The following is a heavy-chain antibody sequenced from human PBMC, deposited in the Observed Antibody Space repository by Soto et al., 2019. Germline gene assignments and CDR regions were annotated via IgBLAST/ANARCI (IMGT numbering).Heavy chain of an antibody. D-gene: IGHD2-15*01. CDR2: ISGSGGST. J-gene: IGHJ6*02. V-gene: IGHV3-23*01. Sequence: EVQLLESGGGLVQPGGSLRLSCAASGFTFSSYAMSWVRQAPGKGLEWVSAISGSGGSTYYADSVKGRFTISRDNSKNTLYLQMNSLRAEDTAVYYCAKDRDIVVVVAATGGMDVWGQGTTVTVSS. CDR3: AKDRDIVVVVAATGGMDV. CDR1: GFTFSSYA.